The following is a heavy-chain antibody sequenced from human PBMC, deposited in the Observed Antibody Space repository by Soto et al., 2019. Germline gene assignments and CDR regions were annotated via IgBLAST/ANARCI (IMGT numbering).Heavy chain of an antibody. CDR3: ARAKGYSYGYDWFDP. Sequence: GGSLRLSCAASGFTFSSYEMNWVRQAPGKGLEWVSYISSSGSTIYYADSVKGRFTISRDNAKNSLYLQMNSLRAEDTAVYYCARAKGYSYGYDWFDPWGQGXLVTVHS. CDR2: ISSSGSTI. CDR1: GFTFSSYE. V-gene: IGHV3-48*03. J-gene: IGHJ5*02. D-gene: IGHD5-18*01.